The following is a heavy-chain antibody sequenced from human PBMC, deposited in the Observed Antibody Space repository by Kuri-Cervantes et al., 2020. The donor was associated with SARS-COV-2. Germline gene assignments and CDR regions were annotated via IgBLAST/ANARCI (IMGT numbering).Heavy chain of an antibody. Sequence: GESLKISCAASGFTFTSYAMHWVRQAPGKGLEWVAVISYDGSSKYYADSVKGRFTISRDNSKNTLYLQMNSLRAEDTAVYYCARDYIVVVPAPVDYWGQGTLVTVSS. V-gene: IGHV3-30-3*01. J-gene: IGHJ4*02. CDR1: GFTFTSYA. D-gene: IGHD2-2*01. CDR3: ARDYIVVVPAPVDY. CDR2: ISYDGSSK.